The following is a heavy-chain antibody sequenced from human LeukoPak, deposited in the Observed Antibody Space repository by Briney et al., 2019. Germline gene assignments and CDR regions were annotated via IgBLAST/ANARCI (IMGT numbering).Heavy chain of an antibody. V-gene: IGHV3-23*01. Sequence: GGSLRLSCVASGFTFNTYAMSWVRQAPGKGLEWVSTISGSGGRTDYADSVKGRFTISRDNSKNTVHLQMNSLRAEDTAVYYCAKDGHDSGSTFFDYWGQGTLVTVSS. CDR1: GFTFNTYA. CDR2: ISGSGGRT. CDR3: AKDGHDSGSTFFDY. D-gene: IGHD1-26*01. J-gene: IGHJ4*02.